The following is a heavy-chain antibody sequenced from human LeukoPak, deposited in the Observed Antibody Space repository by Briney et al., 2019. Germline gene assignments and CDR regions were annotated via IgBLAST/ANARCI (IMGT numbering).Heavy chain of an antibody. CDR3: TQRVYDFWSGYYFDY. CDR1: GGSFSGYY. D-gene: IGHD3-3*01. J-gene: IGHJ4*02. V-gene: IGHV4-34*03. CDR2: IYHSGST. Sequence: SETLSLTCAVYGGSFSGYYWSWIRQPPGKGLEWIGEIYHSGSTNYNPSLKSRVTISVDKSKNQFSLKLSSVTAADTAVYYCTQRVYDFWSGYYFDYWGQGTLVTVSS.